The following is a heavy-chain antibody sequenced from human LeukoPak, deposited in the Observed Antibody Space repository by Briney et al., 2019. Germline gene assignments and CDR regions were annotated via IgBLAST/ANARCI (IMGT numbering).Heavy chain of an antibody. V-gene: IGHV5-51*01. CDR3: ARHCSSTSCPSRNFDY. J-gene: IGHJ4*02. CDR1: GYSFTSYW. D-gene: IGHD2-2*01. CDR2: IYPGDSDT. Sequence: GESLKISCKGSGYSFTSYWIGWVRQMPGKGLEWMGIIYPGDSDTRYSPSFQGQVTISADKSISTAYLQWSSLKASDTAMYYCARHCSSTSCPSRNFDYWGQGTLVTVSS.